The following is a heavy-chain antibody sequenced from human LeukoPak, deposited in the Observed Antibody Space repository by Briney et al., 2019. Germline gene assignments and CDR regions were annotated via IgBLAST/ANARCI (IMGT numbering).Heavy chain of an antibody. CDR3: ARDLWSGYDYGLDY. CDR2: INPNSGGT. J-gene: IGHJ4*02. D-gene: IGHD5-12*01. V-gene: IGHV1-2*02. CDR1: GYTFTGYY. Sequence: ASVKVSCKASGYTFTGYYMHWVRQAPGQGLEWMGWINPNSGGTNYAQKFQGRVTMTRDTSISTAYMELSSLRSEDTAVYYCARDLWSGYDYGLDYWGQGTLVTVSS.